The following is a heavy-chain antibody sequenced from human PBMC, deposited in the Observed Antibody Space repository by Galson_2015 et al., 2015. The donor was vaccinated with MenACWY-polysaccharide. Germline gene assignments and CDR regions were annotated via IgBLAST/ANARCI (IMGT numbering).Heavy chain of an antibody. V-gene: IGHV3-48*02. J-gene: IGHJ4*02. CDR2: LNSGGSAV. D-gene: IGHD3-10*01. CDR1: GFTISTYS. CDR3: ARDAWFGDLKYFFDY. Sequence: SLRLSRAASGFTISTYSMNWVRQAPGKGLEWVSHLNSGGSAVVYADSVKGRFTISRDNAKNSLYLQMNSLRDEDTAVYYCARDAWFGDLKYFFDYWGQGTLVTVSS.